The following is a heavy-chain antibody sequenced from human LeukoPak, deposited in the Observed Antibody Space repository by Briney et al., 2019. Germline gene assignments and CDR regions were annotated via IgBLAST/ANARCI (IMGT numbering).Heavy chain of an antibody. Sequence: PSETLSLTCAVYGGSFSGYYWSWIRQPPGKGLEWIGEINHSGSTNYNPSLKSRVTISVDTSKNQFSLELSSVTAADTAVYYCARVNQYYYDSSGYLYWGQGTLVTVSS. CDR2: INHSGST. D-gene: IGHD3-22*01. V-gene: IGHV4-34*01. J-gene: IGHJ4*02. CDR3: ARVNQYYYDSSGYLY. CDR1: GGSFSGYY.